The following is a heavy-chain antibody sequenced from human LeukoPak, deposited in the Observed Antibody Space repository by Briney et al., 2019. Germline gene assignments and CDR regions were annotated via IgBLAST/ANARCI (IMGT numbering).Heavy chain of an antibody. CDR2: VYIGGTT. Sequence: PSETLSLTCSVSGAAIRSYYWNWIRQPDGKGLEWIGRVYIGGTTNVYPSLESRLSMSLDTSKNQISLRLNSVTVADTAVYYCARRFIDSRYSGDCFDIWGQGTKVTVSS. CDR3: ARRFIDSRYSGDCFDI. V-gene: IGHV4-4*07. D-gene: IGHD2-21*01. CDR1: GAAIRSYY. J-gene: IGHJ3*02.